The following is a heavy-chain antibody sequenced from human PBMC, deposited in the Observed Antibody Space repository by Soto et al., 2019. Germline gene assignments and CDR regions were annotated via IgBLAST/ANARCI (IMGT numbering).Heavy chain of an antibody. CDR2: INAGNGNT. CDR1: GYTFTSYA. V-gene: IGHV1-3*01. J-gene: IGHJ4*02. Sequence: QVQLVQSGAEVKKPGASVKVSCKASGYTFTSYAMHWVRQAPGQRLEWMGWINAGNGNTKYSQKFQGRVTITRDTSASTAYMEVSSLRSEDTAVYYCARGDFYDIHDYWGQGTLVTVSS. CDR3: ARGDFYDIHDY. D-gene: IGHD3-22*01.